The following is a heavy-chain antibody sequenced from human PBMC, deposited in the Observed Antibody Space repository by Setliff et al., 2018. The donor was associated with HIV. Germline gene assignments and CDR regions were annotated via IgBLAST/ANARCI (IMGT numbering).Heavy chain of an antibody. CDR1: GYSFTDYY. V-gene: IGHV1-2*06. Sequence: ASVKVSCKASGYSFTDYYIHWVRQAPGQGLEWVGRISPNSGGTNYAVKFQGRVTMTRDTSITTVYMEVSRLTFDDTAFYYCAKVGDYSGFGEFAALDSWGQGTLVTVSS. D-gene: IGHD3-10*01. J-gene: IGHJ4*02. CDR3: AKVGDYSGFGEFAALDS. CDR2: ISPNSGGT.